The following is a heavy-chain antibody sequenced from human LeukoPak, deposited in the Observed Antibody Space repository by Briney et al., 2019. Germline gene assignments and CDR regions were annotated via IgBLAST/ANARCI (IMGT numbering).Heavy chain of an antibody. D-gene: IGHD3-22*01. CDR1: GGSISSYY. CDR2: ISFTGST. J-gene: IGHJ4*02. Sequence: PSETLSLTCTVSGGSISSYYWSWIRQPPGKGQEWIGYISFTGSTIYNSSLKSRVTISVDTSKNQFSLHLSSVTAADTAVYYCARVNYDSSGYYCLFDYWGQGTLVTVSS. CDR3: ARVNYDSSGYYCLFDY. V-gene: IGHV4-59*01.